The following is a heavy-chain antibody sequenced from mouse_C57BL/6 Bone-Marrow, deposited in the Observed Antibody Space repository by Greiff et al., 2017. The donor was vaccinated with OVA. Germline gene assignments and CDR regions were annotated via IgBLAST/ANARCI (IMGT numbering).Heavy chain of an antibody. J-gene: IGHJ4*01. V-gene: IGHV5-2*01. D-gene: IGHD2-13*01. Sequence: EVKLVESGAGLVQPGASLKLSCESTEYEFPSYDMSWVRKTPEQRLELVAAINSDGGGTYYPDTFQSRSILSRDNTKKTLYLQMSSLWSEYPALYYCARHDWYYAMDDWGQGTTVTVSS. CDR1: EYEFPSYD. CDR2: INSDGGGT. CDR3: ARHDWYYAMDD.